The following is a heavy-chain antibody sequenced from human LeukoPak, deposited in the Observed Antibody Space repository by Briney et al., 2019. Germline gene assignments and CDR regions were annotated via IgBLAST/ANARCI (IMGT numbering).Heavy chain of an antibody. Sequence: GGSLRLSCAASGFTVSSNYMSWVRQAPGKGLEWVSVIYSGGSTYYGDSVKGRFTISRDNSKNTLYLQMNSLRAEDTAVYYCARGLKYSTGWYYFDHWGQGTLVTVSS. J-gene: IGHJ4*02. D-gene: IGHD6-19*01. V-gene: IGHV3-53*01. CDR2: IYSGGST. CDR3: ARGLKYSTGWYYFDH. CDR1: GFTVSSNY.